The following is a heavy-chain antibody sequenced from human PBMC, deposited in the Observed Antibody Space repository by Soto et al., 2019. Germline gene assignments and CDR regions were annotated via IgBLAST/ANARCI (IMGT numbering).Heavy chain of an antibody. J-gene: IGHJ4*02. V-gene: IGHV3-15*01. D-gene: IGHD2-21*01. CDR1: GFTFSNAW. CDR2: IKSKTDGGTT. Sequence: GGSLRLSCAASGFTFSNAWMSWVRQAPGKGLEWVGRIKSKTDGGTTDYAAPVKGRFTISRDDSKNTLYLQMNSLKTEDTAVYYCTTDPSDKLAWAYCGGDCFDYWGQGTLVTVSS. CDR3: TTDPSDKLAWAYCGGDCFDY.